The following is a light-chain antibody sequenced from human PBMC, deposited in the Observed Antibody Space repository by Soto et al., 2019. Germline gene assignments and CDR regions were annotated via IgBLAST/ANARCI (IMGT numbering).Light chain of an antibody. Sequence: QSVLTQPPSVSGAPGQRVTISCTGSGSTIGAGYDVHWYQQLPGTAPKLLIYNNYNRPSGVPDRFSGSKSGTSASLAISGLQADDEADYYCQSYDSSLSVVFGGGTKLTVL. V-gene: IGLV1-40*01. CDR1: GSTIGAGYD. CDR2: NNY. J-gene: IGLJ2*01. CDR3: QSYDSSLSVV.